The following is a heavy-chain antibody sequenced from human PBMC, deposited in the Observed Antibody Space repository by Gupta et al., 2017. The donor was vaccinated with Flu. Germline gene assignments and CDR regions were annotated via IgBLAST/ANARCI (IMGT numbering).Heavy chain of an antibody. Sequence: EVQLVESGGGSVQPGGSLRLSCAVSGFTFDNYDMHWVRQVTGKGLEWVSAIGTAGDTFYPDSVKGRFIISRENAKKSLFLQMNSLGAGDTAVYYCVRGLGAYYTAWGYFDSWGPGTLVTVSS. CDR1: GFTFDNYD. CDR3: VRGLGAYYTAWGYFDS. V-gene: IGHV3-13*01. CDR2: IGTAGDT. J-gene: IGHJ4*02. D-gene: IGHD4-17*01.